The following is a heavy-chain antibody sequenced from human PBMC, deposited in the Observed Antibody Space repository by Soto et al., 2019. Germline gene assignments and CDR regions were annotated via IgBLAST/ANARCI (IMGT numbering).Heavy chain of an antibody. J-gene: IGHJ6*02. CDR2: ISSSSSYI. CDR3: ARELNHCSGGSCYAYYYYGMDV. Sequence: EVQLVESGGGLVKPGGSLRLSCAASGFTFSSYSMNWVRQAPGKGLEWVSSISSSSSYIYYADSVKGRFTISRDNAKISLYLQMNSLRAEDTAVYYCARELNHCSGGSCYAYYYYGMDVWGQGTTVTVSS. V-gene: IGHV3-21*01. CDR1: GFTFSSYS. D-gene: IGHD2-15*01.